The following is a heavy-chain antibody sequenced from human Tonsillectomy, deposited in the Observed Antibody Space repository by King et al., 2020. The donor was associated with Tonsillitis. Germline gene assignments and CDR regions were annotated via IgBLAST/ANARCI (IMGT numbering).Heavy chain of an antibody. J-gene: IGHJ6*02. V-gene: IGHV1-8*01. D-gene: IGHD3-3*01. CDR3: ARTPGMETITIFGERAVFYDMDV. CDR2: MNPNSGNA. CDR1: GYTFTSYE. Sequence: VQLVESGAEVKKPGASVKVSCKASGYTFTSYEINWVRQATGQGLEWMGWMNPNSGNAGYAQKFQGRVTMTRNTSISTAYMELSSLRSEDTAVYYCARTPGMETITIFGERAVFYDMDVWGQGTTVTVSS.